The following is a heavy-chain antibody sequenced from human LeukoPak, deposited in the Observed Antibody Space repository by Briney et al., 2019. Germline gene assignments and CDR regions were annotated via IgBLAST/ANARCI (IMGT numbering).Heavy chain of an antibody. CDR1: GGSIGSYY. J-gene: IGHJ4*02. D-gene: IGHD3-22*01. CDR3: ARGVFYYDTSGRGYYFDY. CDR2: XXTSGGT. Sequence: SETLSLTCTVSGGSIGSYYWSWIRQPAGKGLXXXXXXXTSGGTVYNPSLKSRVTMSVDTSKNQFSLKLSSVTAADTAVYYCARGVFYYDTSGRGYYFDYWGQGTLVTVSS. V-gene: IGHV4-4*07.